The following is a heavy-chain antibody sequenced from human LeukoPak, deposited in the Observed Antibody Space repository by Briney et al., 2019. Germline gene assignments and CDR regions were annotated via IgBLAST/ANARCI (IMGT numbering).Heavy chain of an antibody. CDR2: ISAYNGNT. Sequence: ASVKVSCKASGYTFTSYGITWVRQAPGQGLEWMGWISAYNGNTDYAQNLQGRVTMTTDTSTSTAYMELRSLRSDDTAVYYCARGSYYCAMYYFDYWGQGTLVTVSS. J-gene: IGHJ4*02. D-gene: IGHD2-2*01. V-gene: IGHV1-18*01. CDR1: GYTFTSYG. CDR3: ARGSYYCAMYYFDY.